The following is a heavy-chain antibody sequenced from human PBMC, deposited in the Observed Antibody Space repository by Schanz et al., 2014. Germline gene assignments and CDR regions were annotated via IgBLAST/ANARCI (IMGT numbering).Heavy chain of an antibody. V-gene: IGHV3-11*04. D-gene: IGHD5-18*01. CDR1: GITFSDYF. Sequence: VQLLESGGGLVQPGGSLRLSCAASGITFSDYFMAWIRQPPGRGLEWVSYIGNGGVTINYADSVKGRFTISRDNSKNTLYLQMNGLRAEDTAVYYCARVALPGYSSPRDAFDIWGRGTMVTVSS. CDR2: IGNGGVTI. J-gene: IGHJ3*02. CDR3: ARVALPGYSSPRDAFDI.